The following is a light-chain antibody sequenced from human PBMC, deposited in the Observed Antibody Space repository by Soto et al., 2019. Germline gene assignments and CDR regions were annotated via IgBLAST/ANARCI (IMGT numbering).Light chain of an antibody. CDR1: SSNIGNNY. CDR3: ETWDSSLSAII. J-gene: IGLJ2*01. CDR2: DNN. Sequence: QSVLTQPPSVSAAPGQKVTISCSGSSSNIGNNYVSWYQQLPGTAPKLLIYDNNERPSGIPDRFSGSKSGTSATLGITGLQTGDEADYFCETWDSSLSAIIFGGWTKLTVL. V-gene: IGLV1-51*01.